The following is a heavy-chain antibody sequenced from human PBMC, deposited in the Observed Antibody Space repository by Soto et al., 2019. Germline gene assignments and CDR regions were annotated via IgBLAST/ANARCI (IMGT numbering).Heavy chain of an antibody. V-gene: IGHV1-18*01. CDR3: ARDLRYLSGCYYKDDFDI. Sequence: QVQLVQSGTEVKKPGASVKVSCKASGYSFTNYGISWVRQAPGQGLEWMGWISAYNGNTYYAQRLQGRVTMTTDTSTTTTYMELRSLRSDATAVYYCARDLRYLSGCYYKDDFDIWGQGTMVTVST. J-gene: IGHJ3*02. CDR2: ISAYNGNT. CDR1: GYSFTNYG. D-gene: IGHD3-10*01.